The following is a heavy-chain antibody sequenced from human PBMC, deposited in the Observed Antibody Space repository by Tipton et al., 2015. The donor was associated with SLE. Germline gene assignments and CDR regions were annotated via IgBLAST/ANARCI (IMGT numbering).Heavy chain of an antibody. Sequence: LRLSCTVSGGSISSYYWSWIRQPPGKGLEWIGYIYYSGSTNYNPSLKSRVTISVDTSKNQFSLKLSSVTAADTAVYYCARERAYYDFWSGYPDYYYYGMDVWGQGTTVTVSS. V-gene: IGHV4-59*01. CDR2: IYYSGST. J-gene: IGHJ6*02. CDR3: ARERAYYDFWSGYPDYYYYGMDV. CDR1: GGSISSYY. D-gene: IGHD3-3*01.